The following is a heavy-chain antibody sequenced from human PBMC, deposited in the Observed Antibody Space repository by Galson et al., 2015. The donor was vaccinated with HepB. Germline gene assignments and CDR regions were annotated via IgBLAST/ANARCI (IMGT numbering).Heavy chain of an antibody. CDR1: GFTFSSYS. CDR3: ARSPMIVVASQGFFDY. J-gene: IGHJ4*02. D-gene: IGHD3-22*01. CDR2: ISSSSSTI. Sequence: SLRLSCAASGFTFSSYSMNWVRQAPGKGLEWVSYISSSSSTIYYADSVKGRFTISRDNAKNSLYLQMNSLRAEDTAVYYCARSPMIVVASQGFFDYWGQGTLVTVSS. V-gene: IGHV3-48*01.